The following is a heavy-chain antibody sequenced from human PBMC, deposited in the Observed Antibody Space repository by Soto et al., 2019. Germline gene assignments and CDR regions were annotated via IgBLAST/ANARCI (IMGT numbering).Heavy chain of an antibody. Sequence: GGSLRLSCAASGFTFSYYAMMWVRQAPGKGLEWVAGILGRGTTYHADSVKGRFTISKDNSKSTLYLEMNSLRAEDTAVYYCAKDAVYGAGLWLPESWGQGTMVTVSS. D-gene: IGHD4-17*01. J-gene: IGHJ4*02. V-gene: IGHV3-23*01. CDR3: AKDAVYGAGLWLPES. CDR2: ILGRGTT. CDR1: GFTFSYYA.